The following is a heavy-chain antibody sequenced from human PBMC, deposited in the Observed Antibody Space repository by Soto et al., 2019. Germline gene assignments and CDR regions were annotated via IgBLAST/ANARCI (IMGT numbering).Heavy chain of an antibody. V-gene: IGHV3-33*01. J-gene: IGHJ3*02. D-gene: IGHD6-6*01. Sequence: QVQLVESGGGVVQPGRSLRLSCAASGFTFSSYGMHWVRQAPGKGLEWVAVIWYDGSNKYYADSVKGRFTISRDNSKNTLYLQMNSLRAEDTAVYYCARGSIAARPRDAFDIWGQGTMVTVSS. CDR1: GFTFSSYG. CDR3: ARGSIAARPRDAFDI. CDR2: IWYDGSNK.